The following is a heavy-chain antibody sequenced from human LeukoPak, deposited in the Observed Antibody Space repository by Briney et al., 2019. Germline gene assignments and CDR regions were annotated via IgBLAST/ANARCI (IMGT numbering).Heavy chain of an antibody. CDR1: GGTFSSYA. CDR3: AQGVVPAATVWFDP. CDR2: TIPIFGTA. Sequence: SVKVSCKASGGTFSSYAISWVRQPPGQGLEWMGRTIPIFGTANYAQKFQRRVTITMDESTRTAYMELSSLRSEDTAVYYCAQGVVPAATVWFDPWGQGTLVTVSS. V-gene: IGHV1-69*05. J-gene: IGHJ5*02. D-gene: IGHD2-2*01.